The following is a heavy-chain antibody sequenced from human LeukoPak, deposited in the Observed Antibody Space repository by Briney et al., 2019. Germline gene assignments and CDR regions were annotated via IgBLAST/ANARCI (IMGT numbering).Heavy chain of an antibody. V-gene: IGHV3-74*01. CDR2: INSDGSST. J-gene: IGHJ4*02. Sequence: GGSLRLSCAASGFTLSSYWMHWVRQTPGKGPVWVSRINSDGSSTSYADSVKGRFTISRDNAKNTLYLQMNSLRAEDTAVYYCAKVGSGYDSSGPHYYFDYWGQGTLVTVSS. D-gene: IGHD3-22*01. CDR3: AKVGSGYDSSGPHYYFDY. CDR1: GFTLSSYW.